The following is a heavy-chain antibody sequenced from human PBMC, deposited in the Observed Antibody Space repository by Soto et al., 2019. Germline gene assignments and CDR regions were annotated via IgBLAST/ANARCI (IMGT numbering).Heavy chain of an antibody. V-gene: IGHV3-30*03. D-gene: IGHD4-17*01. CDR2: ISYDGNDK. Sequence: QMQLVESGGGVVQPGRSLRLSCEASGLSLGSYGMHWVRQAPGKGLEWVAFISYDGNDKYYADSVKGRFTISRDNSKNTLYLQRISLRPEDAAVYYCARDLGLTVPKDYLDCWGRGTLVTVSS. CDR3: ARDLGLTVPKDYLDC. CDR1: GLSLGSYG. J-gene: IGHJ4*02.